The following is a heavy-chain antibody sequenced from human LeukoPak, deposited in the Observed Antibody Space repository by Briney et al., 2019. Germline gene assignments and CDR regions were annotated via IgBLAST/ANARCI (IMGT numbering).Heavy chain of an antibody. CDR2: IYYSGST. V-gene: IGHV4-59*08. J-gene: IGHJ4*02. D-gene: IGHD3-10*01. Sequence: SETLSLTCTVSGGSISSYYWSWIRQPPGKGLEWIGYIYYSGSTNYNPSLKSRVTISVDTSKNQFSLKLSSVTAGDAAVYYCASSSGYYGSGSYSPFDYWGQGTLVTVSS. CDR3: ASSSGYYGSGSYSPFDY. CDR1: GGSISSYY.